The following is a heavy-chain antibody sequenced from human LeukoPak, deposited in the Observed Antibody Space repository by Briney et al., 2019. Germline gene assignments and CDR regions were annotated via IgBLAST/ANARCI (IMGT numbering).Heavy chain of an antibody. J-gene: IGHJ4*02. V-gene: IGHV3-7*01. D-gene: IGHD3-3*01. Sequence: PGGSLRLSCAASGFTFSSYWLSWVRQAPGKWLEWVANIKQDGSEKYYVDSVKGRFTISRDNAKNSLYLQMNSLRAEDTAVYYCARDQSPYYDFWSGYYEPNFDYWGQGTLVTVSS. CDR1: GFTFSSYW. CDR2: IKQDGSEK. CDR3: ARDQSPYYDFWSGYYEPNFDY.